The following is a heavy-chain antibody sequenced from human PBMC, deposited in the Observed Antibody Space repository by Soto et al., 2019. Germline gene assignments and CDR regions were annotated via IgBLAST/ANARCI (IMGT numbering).Heavy chain of an antibody. V-gene: IGHV1-18*01. CDR2: ISAYNGNT. D-gene: IGHD2-15*01. CDR1: GYTFTSYS. Sequence: ASVKVSCKASGYTFTSYSISWVRQAPGQGLEWMGWISAYNGNTNYAQKLQGRVTMTTDTSTSTAYMELRSLRSDDTAVYYCARDSEGRYCSGGSCYSESSYYYSMDVWGQGTTLTVS. CDR3: ARDSEGRYCSGGSCYSESSYYYSMDV. J-gene: IGHJ6*02.